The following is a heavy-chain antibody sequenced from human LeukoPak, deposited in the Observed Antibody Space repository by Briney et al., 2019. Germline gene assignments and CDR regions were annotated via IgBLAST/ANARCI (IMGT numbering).Heavy chain of an antibody. CDR3: ARVTYGDYGGFDY. Sequence: GGSLRLSCAASGFTVSSNYMSWVRQAPGKGLEWVSVIYSGGSTYYADSVKGRFTISRDNFKNTLYLQMNSLRAEDTAVYYCARVTYGDYGGFDYWGQGTLVTVSS. J-gene: IGHJ4*02. CDR2: IYSGGST. D-gene: IGHD4-17*01. CDR1: GFTVSSNY. V-gene: IGHV3-53*01.